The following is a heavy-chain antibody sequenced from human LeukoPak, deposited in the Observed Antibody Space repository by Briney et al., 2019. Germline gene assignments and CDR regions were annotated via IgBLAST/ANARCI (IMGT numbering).Heavy chain of an antibody. V-gene: IGHV1-2*02. CDR3: ARNPIAVAGTGFDY. D-gene: IGHD6-19*01. CDR1: GYTFTGYY. CDR2: INPNSGGT. J-gene: IGHJ4*02. Sequence: ASVKVSCKASGYTFTGYYMHWWRQAPGQGLEWMGWINPNSGGTNYAQKFQGRVTMPRDTSISTAYMELSRLRSHDTAVYYCARNPIAVAGTGFDYWGQGTLVTVSS.